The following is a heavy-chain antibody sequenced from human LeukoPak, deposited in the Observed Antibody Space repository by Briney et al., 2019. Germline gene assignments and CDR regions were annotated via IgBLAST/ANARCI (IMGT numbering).Heavy chain of an antibody. D-gene: IGHD4-17*01. CDR3: ARYGDYVRGFDC. J-gene: IGHJ4*02. V-gene: IGHV4-30-2*01. CDR2: IYHSGST. Sequence: QPSQTLSLTCAVSGGSISSGGYSWSWIRQPPGKGLEWIGYIYHSGSTYYNPSLKSRVTISVDRSKNQFSLKLSSVTAADTAVYYCARYGDYVRGFDCWGQGTLVTVSS. CDR1: GGSISSGGYS.